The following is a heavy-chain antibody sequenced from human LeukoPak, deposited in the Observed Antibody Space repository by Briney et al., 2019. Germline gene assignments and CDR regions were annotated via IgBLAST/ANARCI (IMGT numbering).Heavy chain of an antibody. Sequence: PGGSLRLSCAASGFTFSTYWMSWVRQAPGKGLEWVANIHQNGNEKYYVDSVKGRFTISRANAKNSLYLQMNSLKAEDTAVYYCARGDKFSGDYWGQGTLVTVSS. D-gene: IGHD2-15*01. V-gene: IGHV3-7*04. CDR3: ARGDKFSGDY. J-gene: IGHJ4*02. CDR2: IHQNGNEK. CDR1: GFTFSTYW.